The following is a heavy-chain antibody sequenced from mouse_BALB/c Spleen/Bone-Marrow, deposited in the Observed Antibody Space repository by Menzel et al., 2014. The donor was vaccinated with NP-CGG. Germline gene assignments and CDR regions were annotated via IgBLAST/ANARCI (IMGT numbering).Heavy chain of an antibody. CDR3: ARGGHDFSLDY. V-gene: IGHV1-69*01. Sequence: QVQLQQPGAEVVMPGASVKMSCKASGYTFTDKWMHWVKQRPGQGLEWIGAIDTSDSYINYNQKFKGKASLTVDASSSTAYMHLSSLTSDDSAVYYCARGGHDFSLDYWGQGTSVIVSS. J-gene: IGHJ4*01. CDR1: GYTFTDKW. CDR2: IDTSDSYI. D-gene: IGHD2-4*01.